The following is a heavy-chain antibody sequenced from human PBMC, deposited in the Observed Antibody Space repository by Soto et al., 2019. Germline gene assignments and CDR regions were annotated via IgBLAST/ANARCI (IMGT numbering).Heavy chain of an antibody. D-gene: IGHD3-10*01. V-gene: IGHV1-18*04. CDR2: ISAYNGNT. CDR1: GYTFTSYG. Sequence: GASVKVSCKASGYTFTSYGISWVRQAPGQGLEWMGWISAYNGNTNYAQKLQGRVTMTTDTSTSTAYMELRSLGSDDTAVYYCARDYRRSGSPYYYGMDVWGQGTTVTVSS. CDR3: ARDYRRSGSPYYYGMDV. J-gene: IGHJ6*02.